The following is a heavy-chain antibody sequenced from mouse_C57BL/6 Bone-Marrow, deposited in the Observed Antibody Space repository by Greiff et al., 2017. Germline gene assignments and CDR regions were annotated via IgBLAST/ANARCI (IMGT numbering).Heavy chain of an antibody. Sequence: VQLQESGPGLVAPSQSLSITCTVSGFSLTSYAISWVRQPPGKGLAWLGVIWTGGGTNYNSAPKSRLSISKDNSKSQVFLKMNSQQTDDTDRYYCARPSLYYYGSSPCAYWGQGTLVTVSA. CDR1: GFSLTSYA. V-gene: IGHV2-9-1*01. J-gene: IGHJ3*01. D-gene: IGHD1-1*01. CDR3: ARPSLYYYGSSPCAY. CDR2: IWTGGGT.